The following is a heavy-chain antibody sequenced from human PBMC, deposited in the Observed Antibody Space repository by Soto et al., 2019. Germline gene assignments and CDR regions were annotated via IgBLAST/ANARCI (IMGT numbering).Heavy chain of an antibody. J-gene: IGHJ4*02. CDR3: ARDSLALFDS. V-gene: IGHV4-61*01. CDR2: IHSSGST. D-gene: IGHD5-12*01. CDR1: DGSVSSGNYY. Sequence: QAQLQESGPGPVKPSETLSLICTVSDGSVSSGNYYWTWIRQPPGKGLEWIGYIHSSGSTLYTPSLKSRVTISVDRSMNQFSLKVRSVTAADTAVYYCARDSLALFDSWGQGTLVTVSS.